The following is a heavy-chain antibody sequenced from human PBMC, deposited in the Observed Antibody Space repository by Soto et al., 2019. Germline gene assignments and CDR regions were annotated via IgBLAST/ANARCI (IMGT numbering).Heavy chain of an antibody. D-gene: IGHD3-22*01. CDR2: IYHSGST. Sequence: SETLSLTCAVSGGSISTTHWWTWGRQPPGKGLEWIGEIYHSGSTNYNPSLKSRVTISVDNSKNQFSLKLSSVTAADTAVYYCARKSYYDPYHGEPWGQGTLVTVS. V-gene: IGHV4-4*02. CDR3: ARKSYYDPYHGEP. J-gene: IGHJ5*02. CDR1: GGSISTTHW.